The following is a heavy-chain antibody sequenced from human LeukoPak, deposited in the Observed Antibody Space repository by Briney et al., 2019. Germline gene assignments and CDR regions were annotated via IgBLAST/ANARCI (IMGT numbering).Heavy chain of an antibody. D-gene: IGHD5-18*01. CDR1: GYTFTGYY. J-gene: IGHJ4*02. Sequence: ASVKVSCKASGYTFTGYYMHWVGQAPGQGLEWRGRINPNSGGTNYAQKFQGRATMTRETYTSTVYMELSSLISEDTAVYYCARVDTAIVLPIDYWGQGTLVTVSS. V-gene: IGHV1-2*06. CDR2: INPNSGGT. CDR3: ARVDTAIVLPIDY.